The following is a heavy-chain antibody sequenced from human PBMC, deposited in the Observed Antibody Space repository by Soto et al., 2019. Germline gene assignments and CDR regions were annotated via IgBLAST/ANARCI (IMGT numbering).Heavy chain of an antibody. CDR3: ARGSKDSYPGSRIFDF. D-gene: IGHD3-10*01. V-gene: IGHV1-2*02. CDR1: GYTFSDYY. Sequence: ASVKVSCKASGYTFSDYYIHWVRQAPGQGLEWMGWINPSSGGTKYAPKFQGGVTMTRDTSISTAYMELSSLRAEDSAIYYCARGSKDSYPGSRIFDFWGRGTLVTVSS. CDR2: INPSSGGT. J-gene: IGHJ4*02.